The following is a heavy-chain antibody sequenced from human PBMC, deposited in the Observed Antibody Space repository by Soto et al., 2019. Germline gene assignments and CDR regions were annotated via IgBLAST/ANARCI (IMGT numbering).Heavy chain of an antibody. D-gene: IGHD6-6*01. CDR1: GYSISSGYY. V-gene: IGHV4-38-2*01. J-gene: IGHJ4*02. Sequence: PSETLSLTCAVSGYSISSGYYWGWIRQPPGKGLEWIGSIYHSGSTYYNPSLKSRVTISVDTSKNQFSLKLSSVTAADTAVYYCARGGRSSEFDYWGQGTLVTVSS. CDR3: ARGGRSSEFDY. CDR2: IYHSGST.